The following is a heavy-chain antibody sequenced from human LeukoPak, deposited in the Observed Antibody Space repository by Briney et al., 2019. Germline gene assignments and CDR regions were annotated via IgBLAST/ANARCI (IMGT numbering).Heavy chain of an antibody. CDR2: ISWNSGSI. D-gene: IGHD3-22*01. J-gene: IGHJ6*02. CDR3: AKDMGSGYYDSSGYYPNYYYYYGMDV. Sequence: GRSLRLSCAASGFTFDDYAMHWVRQAPGKGLEWVSGISWNSGSIGYADSVKGRFTISRDNAKNSLYLQMNSLRAEDTVLYYCAKDMGSGYYDSSGYYPNYYYYYGMDVWGQGTTVTVSS. CDR1: GFTFDDYA. V-gene: IGHV3-9*01.